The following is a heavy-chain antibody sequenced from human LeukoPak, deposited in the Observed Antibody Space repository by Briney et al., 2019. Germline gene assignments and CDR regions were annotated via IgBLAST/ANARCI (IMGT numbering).Heavy chain of an antibody. D-gene: IGHD3-16*02. Sequence: ASVKVSCKASGYTFTSYAMHWVRQAPGQRLEWMGWINPNSGGTNYAQKFKGWVTLTRDTSINTTYMELSGLASDVTAVYFCARGTPGSYLGYWGQGTLVTVSS. V-gene: IGHV1-2*04. CDR2: INPNSGGT. CDR1: GYTFTSYA. CDR3: ARGTPGSYLGY. J-gene: IGHJ4*02.